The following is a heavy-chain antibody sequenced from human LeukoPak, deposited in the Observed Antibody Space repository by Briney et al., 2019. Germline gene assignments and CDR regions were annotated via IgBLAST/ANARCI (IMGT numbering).Heavy chain of an antibody. J-gene: IGHJ3*01. CDR3: ARDHHRRLYDSQARDTFDL. V-gene: IGHV3-74*01. CDR1: GFTFSSYW. Sequence: GGSLRLSCAASGFTFSSYWMHWVRQAPGKGLVWVSRINSDGSSTSYADSVKGRFTISRDNAKNSLYLQMNSLRAEDTAVYYCARDHHRRLYDSQARDTFDLWGQGTMVAVSS. D-gene: IGHD3-22*01. CDR2: INSDGSST.